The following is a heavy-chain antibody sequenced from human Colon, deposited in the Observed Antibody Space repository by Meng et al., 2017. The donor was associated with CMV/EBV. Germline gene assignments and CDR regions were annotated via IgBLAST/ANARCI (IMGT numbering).Heavy chain of an antibody. D-gene: IGHD1-14*01. CDR3: AKEGRNEGTHFDY. J-gene: IGHJ4*02. V-gene: IGHV3-30-3*01. CDR1: GFMFISSY. Sequence: QVQMVESGGGLGQPWSTLRLSCTAAGFMFISSYIHWVRQAPGKGLEWVAVIGNDEITKFYADSVRDRFIISRDNSKNSVSLQMDSLRPEDTAVYYCAKEGRNEGTHFDYWGQGTLVTVSS. CDR2: IGNDEITK.